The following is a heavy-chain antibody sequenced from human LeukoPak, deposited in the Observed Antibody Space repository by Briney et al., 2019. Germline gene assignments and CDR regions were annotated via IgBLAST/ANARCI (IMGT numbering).Heavy chain of an antibody. V-gene: IGHV3-7*01. Sequence: GGSLTLSCVASGFTFSNFWMSWVRQAPGKGPEWVANIKQGGDETYYLDSVKGRFTVSRDNAKNSLYLQMNTLRAEDTAVYYCARDPQYSYDDTGTFDSWGQGTLVTVSS. CDR3: ARDPQYSYDDTGTFDS. CDR1: GFTFSNFW. D-gene: IGHD3-22*01. CDR2: IKQGGDET. J-gene: IGHJ4*02.